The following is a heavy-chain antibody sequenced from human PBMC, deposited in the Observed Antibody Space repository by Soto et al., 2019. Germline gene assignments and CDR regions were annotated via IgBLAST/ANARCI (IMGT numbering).Heavy chain of an antibody. CDR1: GFTFRTYG. J-gene: IGHJ4*02. Sequence: QVQLVESGGGVVQPGRSLRLSCAASGFTFRTYGMHWVRQAPGKGLEWVAVISYDGSNKFYADSVKGRFTISRDNSKNTLYLQMNSLRAEDTAVYYCAKIGFPDYYESSDYVYWGQGTLVTVSS. CDR2: ISYDGSNK. V-gene: IGHV3-30*18. D-gene: IGHD3-22*01. CDR3: AKIGFPDYYESSDYVY.